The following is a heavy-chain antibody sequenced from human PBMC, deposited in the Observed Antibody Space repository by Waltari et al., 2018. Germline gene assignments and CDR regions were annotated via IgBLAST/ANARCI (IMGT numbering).Heavy chain of an antibody. V-gene: IGHV3-9*01. CDR3: ARDFAGSPTGAFDV. J-gene: IGHJ3*01. CDR1: GFTCGEFV. D-gene: IGHD1-26*01. CDR2: IGWNSGNI. Sequence: QLVESGGDWGQRGGSVRVSCVAAGFTCGEFVIHWVRQVPGKGLEWVSGIGWNSGNIAYGDFVKGRFIISRDNAKNSLYLQMNSLRREDTALYYCARDFAGSPTGAFDVWGQGTMVTVSS.